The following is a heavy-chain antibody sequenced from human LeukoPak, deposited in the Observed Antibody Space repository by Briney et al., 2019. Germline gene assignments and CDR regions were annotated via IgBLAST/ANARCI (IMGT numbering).Heavy chain of an antibody. V-gene: IGHV4-4*07. Sequence: SETLSLTCTVSGGSISSYYWSWIRQPAGKGLEWIGRIYTSGSTNYNPSLKSRVTMSVDTSKNQFSLKLSSVTAADTAVYYCARGPNPGNCWGGRRRSHLEGWGNGTTVTVSS. D-gene: IGHD2-15*01. CDR1: GGSISSYY. J-gene: IGHJ6*04. CDR3: ARGPNPGNCWGGRRRSHLEG. CDR2: IYTSGST.